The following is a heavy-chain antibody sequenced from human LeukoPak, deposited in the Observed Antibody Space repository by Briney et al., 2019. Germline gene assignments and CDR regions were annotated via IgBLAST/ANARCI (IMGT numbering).Heavy chain of an antibody. J-gene: IGHJ6*02. D-gene: IGHD3-22*01. CDR1: GFTFSSYG. V-gene: IGHV3-33*01. Sequence: GRSLRLSCAASGFTFSSYGMHWVRQAPGKGLEWVAVIWYDGSNKYYADSVKGRFTISRDNSKNTLYLQMNSLRAEDTAVYYCARGMYYCYSREFWVGMDVWRQGTTVTVSS. CDR3: ARGMYYCYSREFWVGMDV. CDR2: IWYDGSNK.